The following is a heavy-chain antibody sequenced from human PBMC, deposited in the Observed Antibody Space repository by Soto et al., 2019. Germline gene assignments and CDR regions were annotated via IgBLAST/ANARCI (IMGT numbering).Heavy chain of an antibody. Sequence: EVQLVESGGGLVQPGGSLRLSCAASGFTFSSYSMNWVRQAPGKGLEWVSYISSSSSTIYYADSVKGRFTISRDNAKNSLYLQMNSLRAEDTAVYYCARDFTDYGGSYWGQGTLVTVSS. CDR1: GFTFSSYS. D-gene: IGHD4-17*01. CDR3: ARDFTDYGGSY. V-gene: IGHV3-48*01. CDR2: ISSSSSTI. J-gene: IGHJ4*02.